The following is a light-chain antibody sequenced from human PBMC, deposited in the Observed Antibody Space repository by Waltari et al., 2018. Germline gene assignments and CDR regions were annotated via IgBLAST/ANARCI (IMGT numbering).Light chain of an antibody. CDR1: SLRSYY. V-gene: IGLV3-19*01. CDR2: GNN. J-gene: IGLJ2*01. Sequence: SSELTQDPTVSVAMGQTVRITCQGDSLRSYYERWYPQRPGQAPILVFSGNNNRPSGVPDRFSGSSSDNTAVLTITGAQAEDEASYYCHSRDASGVGGSFGGGTKLTVL. CDR3: HSRDASGVGGS.